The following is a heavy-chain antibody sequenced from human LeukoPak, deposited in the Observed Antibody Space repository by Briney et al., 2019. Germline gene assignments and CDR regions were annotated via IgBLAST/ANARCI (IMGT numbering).Heavy chain of an antibody. Sequence: GASVKVSCKASGYTFSSYGITWVRQAPGQGLEWVGWVLPYNGNTKYAEKLQARVTMATDTSTSTAYMELRSLRSDDTAVYYCARPYDFWSGYRSLHDAFDIWGQGTMVTVSS. CDR2: VLPYNGNT. CDR3: ARPYDFWSGYRSLHDAFDI. V-gene: IGHV1-18*01. D-gene: IGHD3-3*01. CDR1: GYTFSSYG. J-gene: IGHJ3*02.